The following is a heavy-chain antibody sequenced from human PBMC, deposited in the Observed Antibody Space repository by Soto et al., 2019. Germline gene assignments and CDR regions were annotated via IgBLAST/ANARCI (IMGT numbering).Heavy chain of an antibody. CDR1: GFTFSSYA. V-gene: IGHV3-30-3*01. J-gene: IGHJ4*02. CDR2: ISYDGSNK. CDR3: ARAGLITIFGVVNY. D-gene: IGHD3-3*01. Sequence: GGSLRLSCAASGFTFSSYAMHWVRQAPGKGLEWVAVISYDGSNKYYADSVKGRFTISRDNSKNTLYLQMNSLRAEDTAVYYCARAGLITIFGVVNYWGQGTLVTVYS.